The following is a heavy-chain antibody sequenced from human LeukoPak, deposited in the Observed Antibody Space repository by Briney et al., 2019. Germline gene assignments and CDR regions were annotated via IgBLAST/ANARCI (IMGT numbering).Heavy chain of an antibody. CDR2: INHSGST. CDR1: GGSFSGYY. CDR3: ARRLAAAGAFDY. V-gene: IGHV4-34*01. D-gene: IGHD6-13*01. J-gene: IGHJ4*02. Sequence: SETLSLTCAVYGGSFSGYYWSWIRQPPGKGLEWIGEINHSGSTNYNPSLKSRVTISVDTSKNQFSLKLSSVTAADTAVYYCARRLAAAGAFDYWGQGTLVTASS.